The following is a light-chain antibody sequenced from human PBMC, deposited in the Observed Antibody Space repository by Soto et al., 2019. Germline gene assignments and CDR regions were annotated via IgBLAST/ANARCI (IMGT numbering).Light chain of an antibody. CDR2: DTS. CDR1: QSVSSN. J-gene: IGKJ4*01. V-gene: IGKV3-15*01. Sequence: EIVMTQSPATLSVSPGERATLSCRASQSVSSNLAWYQQKPGQAPRLLIYDTSTRATGIPARFSGSGSGAEFTLTISSLQSEDFAVYYCQQYSNWPLTFGGGTKWIS. CDR3: QQYSNWPLT.